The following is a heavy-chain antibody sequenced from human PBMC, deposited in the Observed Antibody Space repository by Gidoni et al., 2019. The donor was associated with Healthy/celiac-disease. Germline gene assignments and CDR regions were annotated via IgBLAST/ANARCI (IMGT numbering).Heavy chain of an antibody. CDR2: ISAYNGNT. Sequence: QVQLVQSGAEVKKPGASVKVSCKASGYPFTSSGISWVRQAPGQGLEWMGWISAYNGNTNYAQKLQGRVTMTTDTSTSTAYMELRSLRSDDTAVYYCASDPGGEYTYYYYGMDVWGQGTTVTVSS. D-gene: IGHD3-16*01. CDR3: ASDPGGEYTYYYYGMDV. V-gene: IGHV1-18*01. J-gene: IGHJ6*02. CDR1: GYPFTSSG.